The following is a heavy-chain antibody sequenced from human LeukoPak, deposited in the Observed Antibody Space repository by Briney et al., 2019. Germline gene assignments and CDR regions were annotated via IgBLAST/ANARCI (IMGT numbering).Heavy chain of an antibody. CDR1: GYTFTSYA. J-gene: IGHJ4*02. V-gene: IGHV1-3*01. CDR3: ARDRTHSSSWNNDY. D-gene: IGHD6-13*01. Sequence: ASVKVSCKASGYTFTSYAMHWVRQAPGQRLEWMGWINAVNGNTKYSQKFQGRVTITRDTSASTAYMELSSLRSEDTAVYYCARDRTHSSSWNNDYWGQGTLVTVSS. CDR2: INAVNGNT.